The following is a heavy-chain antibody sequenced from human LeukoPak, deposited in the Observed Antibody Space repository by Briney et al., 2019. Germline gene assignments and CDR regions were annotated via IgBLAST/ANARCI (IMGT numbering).Heavy chain of an antibody. D-gene: IGHD1-1*01. Sequence: ASVKVSCKASGYTFTSYGISWVRQAPGQGLEWMGWINPNSGGTNYAQKFQGRVTMTRDTSISTAYMELSRLRSDDTAVYYCARTRTGAFDIWGQGTMVTVSS. V-gene: IGHV1-2*02. CDR1: GYTFTSYG. CDR2: INPNSGGT. J-gene: IGHJ3*02. CDR3: ARTRTGAFDI.